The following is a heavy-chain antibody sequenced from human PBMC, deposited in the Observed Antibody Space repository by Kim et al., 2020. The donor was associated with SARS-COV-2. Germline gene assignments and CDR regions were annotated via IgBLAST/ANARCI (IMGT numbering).Heavy chain of an antibody. Sequence: SETLSLTCTVSGGSISSYYWSWIRQPPGKGLEWIGYIYYSGSTNYNPSLKSRVTISVDTSKNQFSLKLSSVTAADTAVYYCARHPRTGLDYGDYLVWVNWFDPWGQGTLVTVSS. CDR1: GGSISSYY. J-gene: IGHJ5*02. D-gene: IGHD4-17*01. CDR3: ARHPRTGLDYGDYLVWVNWFDP. CDR2: IYYSGST. V-gene: IGHV4-59*08.